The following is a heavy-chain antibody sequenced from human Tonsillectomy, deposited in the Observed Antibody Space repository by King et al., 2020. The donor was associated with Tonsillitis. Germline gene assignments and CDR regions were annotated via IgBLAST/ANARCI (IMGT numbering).Heavy chain of an antibody. CDR1: GYTFATYG. CDR3: ARVFRYFDDSSRNYYYYYMDV. V-gene: IGHV1-18*01. J-gene: IGHJ6*03. CDR2: ISAFNGNT. D-gene: IGHD3-9*01. Sequence: VQLVESGAEVKKPGASVNVSCKASGYTFATYGINWVRQAPGQGLEWLGRISAFNGNTKYAQKFQGRLTLTKDTSTSTAYMELRSLRSDDTAVYYCARVFRYFDDSSRNYYYYYMDVWGKGTTVTVSS.